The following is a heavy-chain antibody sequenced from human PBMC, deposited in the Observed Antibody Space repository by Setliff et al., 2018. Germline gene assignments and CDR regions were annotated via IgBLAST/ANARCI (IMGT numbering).Heavy chain of an antibody. CDR3: AKGTHHEFWSGPPMDV. CDR2: ISSSGTSI. J-gene: IGHJ6*03. V-gene: IGHV3-48*04. Sequence: GGSLRLSCAASGFTFSSYWMSWVRQAPGKGLEWISYISSSGTSIYYADSVKGRFTISRDSAKTSLYLQMNSLRAEDTALYYCAKGTHHEFWSGPPMDVWGKGTTVTVSS. D-gene: IGHD3-3*01. CDR1: GFTFSSYW.